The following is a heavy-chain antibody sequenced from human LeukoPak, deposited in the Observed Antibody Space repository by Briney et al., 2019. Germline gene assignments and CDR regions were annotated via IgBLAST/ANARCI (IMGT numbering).Heavy chain of an antibody. CDR2: IKQDGNEK. J-gene: IGHJ6*03. D-gene: IGHD3-9*01. Sequence: GGSLRLSCAASGFTFSSYEMNWVRQAPGKGLEWVANIKQDGNEKYYVDSVKGRFTISRDNAKNSLYLQMNSLRAEDTAVYYCARQSRYYDILTGSPPGYYMDVWGKGTTVTVSS. CDR1: GFTFSSYE. CDR3: ARQSRYYDILTGSPPGYYMDV. V-gene: IGHV3-7*01.